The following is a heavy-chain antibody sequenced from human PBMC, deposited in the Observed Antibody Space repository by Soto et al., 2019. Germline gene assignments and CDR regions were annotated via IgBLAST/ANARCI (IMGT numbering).Heavy chain of an antibody. CDR1: GYTFTSYY. V-gene: IGHV1-46*01. J-gene: IGHJ4*02. Sequence: QVQLVQSGAEVKKPGASVKVSCKTSGYTFTSYYIHRVRQAPGEGLEYMGIITPNSGRTTYAQKFQGRVTMTGETSTSTVYMELSSLRSEDTAVYYCAREAPSTCYFDYWGQGTLVTVSS. CDR2: ITPNSGRT. CDR3: AREAPSTCYFDY.